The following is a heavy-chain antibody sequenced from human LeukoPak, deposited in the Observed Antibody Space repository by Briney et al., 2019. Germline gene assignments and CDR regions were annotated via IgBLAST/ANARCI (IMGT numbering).Heavy chain of an antibody. CDR1: GYTFTSYG. D-gene: IGHD6-19*01. J-gene: IGHJ4*02. CDR2: INPSGGST. V-gene: IGHV1-46*01. CDR3: ARAGSGWYGLFDY. Sequence: ASVKVSCKASGYTFTSYGISWVRQAPGQGLEWMGIINPSGGSTSYAQKFQGRVTMTRDTSTSTVYMELSSLRSEDTAVYYCARAGSGWYGLFDYWGQGTLVTVSS.